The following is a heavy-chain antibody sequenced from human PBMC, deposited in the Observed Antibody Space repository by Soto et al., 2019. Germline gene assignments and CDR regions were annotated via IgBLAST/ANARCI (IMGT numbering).Heavy chain of an antibody. J-gene: IGHJ3*01. CDR2: IHYSGST. V-gene: IGHV4-39*02. D-gene: IGHD2-2*01. Sequence: QLQLQQSGPGLVKPSETLSLTCTVSGVSISNPYYYWGWIRQTPGKGLEWIGSIHYSGSTFYNPPLRSRVTISLDTSRNHFSLRLTAVSVADTAVCYCARRQSTDTVQAPAAIYADDGFDFWGQGTMVTVSS. CDR3: ARRQSTDTVQAPAAIYADDGFDF. CDR1: GVSISNPYYY.